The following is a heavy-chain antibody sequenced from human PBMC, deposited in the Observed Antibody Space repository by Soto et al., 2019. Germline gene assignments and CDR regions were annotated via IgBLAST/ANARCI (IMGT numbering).Heavy chain of an antibody. J-gene: IGHJ4*02. V-gene: IGHV3-23*04. Sequence: EVQLVESGGGLVQPGGSLRLSCAASGFTFRNYAMSWVRQAPGKGLEWVSGISVSGDNTYYRDSVKGRFTISRDNSKNTLYLQMNNLRAEDSAVYYCADGGEWSFNFVYWGQGTLVTVSS. D-gene: IGHD3-3*01. CDR2: ISVSGDNT. CDR1: GFTFRNYA. CDR3: ADGGEWSFNFVY.